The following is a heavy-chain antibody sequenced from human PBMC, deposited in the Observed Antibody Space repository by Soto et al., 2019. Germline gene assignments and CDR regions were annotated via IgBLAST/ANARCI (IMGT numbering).Heavy chain of an antibody. CDR1: GFSLSNARMG. V-gene: IGHV2-26*01. Sequence: SGPTLVNPTETLTLTCTVSGFSLSNARMGVSWIRQPPGKALEWLAHIFSNDEKSYSTSLKSRLTISKDTSKSQVVLTMTNMDPVDTATYYCARNVLGYCSGGSCSHNWFDPWGQRTLVTVSS. CDR2: IFSNDEK. CDR3: ARNVLGYCSGGSCSHNWFDP. D-gene: IGHD2-15*01. J-gene: IGHJ5*02.